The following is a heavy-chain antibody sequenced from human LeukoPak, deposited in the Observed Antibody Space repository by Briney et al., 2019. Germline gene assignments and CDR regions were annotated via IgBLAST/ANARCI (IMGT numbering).Heavy chain of an antibody. CDR1: GFTFSTYW. CDR2: ISGSGGST. Sequence: GGSLRLSCAASGFTFSTYWMSWVRQAPGKGLEWVSAISGSGGSTYYADSVKGRFTISRDNSKNTLYLQMNSLRAEDTAVYYCAKGRDTAMAVFSDYWGQGTLVTVSS. D-gene: IGHD5-18*01. V-gene: IGHV3-23*01. J-gene: IGHJ4*02. CDR3: AKGRDTAMAVFSDY.